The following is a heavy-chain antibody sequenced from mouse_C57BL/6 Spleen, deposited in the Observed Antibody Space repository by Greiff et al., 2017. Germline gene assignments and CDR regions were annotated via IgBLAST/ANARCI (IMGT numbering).Heavy chain of an antibody. Sequence: EVQLQQSGAELVRPGASVKLSCTASGFNIKDDYMHWVKQRPEQGLEWIGWIDPENGDTEYASKFQGKATITADTSSNTAYLQLSSLPSEDTAVYYCTTEDYGSLDYWGQGTTLTVSS. D-gene: IGHD1-1*01. CDR1: GFNIKDDY. CDR3: TTEDYGSLDY. J-gene: IGHJ2*01. V-gene: IGHV14-4*01. CDR2: IDPENGDT.